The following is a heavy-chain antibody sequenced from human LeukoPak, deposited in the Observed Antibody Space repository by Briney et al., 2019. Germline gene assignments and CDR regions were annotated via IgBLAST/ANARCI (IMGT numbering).Heavy chain of an antibody. Sequence: PSETLSLTCAVSGGSIRSGSHYWAWIRQPPGKGLEWIGSIYYSGSTYYNPSLENRVTISIDTSKNHFSLKLSSLSAADTSVYYCAKRDDSGGNLVDLWGQGTLVTVS. J-gene: IGHJ4*02. D-gene: IGHD3-22*01. V-gene: IGHV4-39*02. CDR2: IYYSGST. CDR1: GGSIRSGSHY. CDR3: AKRDDSGGNLVDL.